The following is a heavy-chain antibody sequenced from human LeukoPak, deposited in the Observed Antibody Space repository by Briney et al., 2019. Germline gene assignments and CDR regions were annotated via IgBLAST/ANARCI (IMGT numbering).Heavy chain of an antibody. CDR3: ARGHCSSTSCYLEDAFDI. Sequence: SETQSLTCTVSGGSLSSYYWSWIRQPAGKGLEWIGRIYTSGSTNYNPSLKSRVTMSVDTSKNQFSLKLSSVTAADTAVYYCARGHCSSTSCYLEDAFDIWGQGTMVTVSS. D-gene: IGHD2-2*01. J-gene: IGHJ3*02. CDR1: GGSLSSYY. CDR2: IYTSGST. V-gene: IGHV4-4*07.